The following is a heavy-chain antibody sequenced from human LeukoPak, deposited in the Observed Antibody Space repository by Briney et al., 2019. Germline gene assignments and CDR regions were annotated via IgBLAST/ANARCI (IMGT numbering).Heavy chain of an antibody. D-gene: IGHD2-2*02. CDR3: AREEAYCSSTSCYTDYYYGMDV. J-gene: IGHJ6*02. V-gene: IGHV4-61*01. CDR2: IYYSGST. CDR1: GGSVSSGSYY. Sequence: SETLSLTCSVSGGSVSSGSYYWSWIRQPPGKGLEWIGYIYYSGSTNYNPSLKSRVTISVDTSKNQFSLKLSSVTAADTAVYYCAREEAYCSSTSCYTDYYYGMDVWGQGTTVTVSS.